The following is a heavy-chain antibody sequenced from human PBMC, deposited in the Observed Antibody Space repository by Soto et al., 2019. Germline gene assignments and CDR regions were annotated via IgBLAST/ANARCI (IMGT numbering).Heavy chain of an antibody. CDR3: AREIVVVPGRVGYYGMDV. CDR2: INPNSGGT. V-gene: IGHV1-2*02. J-gene: IGHJ6*02. Sequence: ASVKVSCKASGYTFTSYGISWVRQAPGQGLEWMGWINPNSGGTNYAQKFQGRVTMTRDTSISTAYMELSRLRSDDTAVYYCAREIVVVPGRVGYYGMDVWGQGTTVTVSS. CDR1: GYTFTSYG. D-gene: IGHD2-2*01.